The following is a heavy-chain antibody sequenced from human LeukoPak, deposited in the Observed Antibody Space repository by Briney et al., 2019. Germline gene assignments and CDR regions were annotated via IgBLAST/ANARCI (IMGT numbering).Heavy chain of an antibody. Sequence: GASVKVSCKVSGYTLTELSMHWVRQAPGKGLEWMGGFDPEDGETIYAQKFQGRVTMTEDTSTDTAYMELSSLRSEDTAVYYCATGAKLELRNYYYYYYMDVWGKGTTVTVSS. CDR3: ATGAKLELRNYYYYYYMDV. V-gene: IGHV1-24*01. J-gene: IGHJ6*03. D-gene: IGHD1-7*01. CDR2: FDPEDGET. CDR1: GYTLTELS.